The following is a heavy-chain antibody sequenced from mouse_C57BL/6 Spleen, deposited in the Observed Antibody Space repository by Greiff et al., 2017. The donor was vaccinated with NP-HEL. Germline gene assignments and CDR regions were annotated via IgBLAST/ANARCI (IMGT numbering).Heavy chain of an antibody. CDR3: ARGLYGNYDYYAMDY. V-gene: IGHV1-52*01. J-gene: IGHJ4*01. CDR2: IDPSDSET. CDR1: GYTFTSYW. Sequence: QVQLQQPGAELVRPGSSVKLSCKASGYTFTSYWMHWVKQRPIQGLEWIGNIDPSDSETHYNQKFKDKATLTVDKSSSTAYMQLSSLTSEDSAVYYCARGLYGNYDYYAMDYWGQGTSVTVSS. D-gene: IGHD2-1*01.